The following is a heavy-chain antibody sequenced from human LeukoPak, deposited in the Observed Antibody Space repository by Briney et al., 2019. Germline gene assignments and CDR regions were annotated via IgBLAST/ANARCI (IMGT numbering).Heavy chain of an antibody. CDR1: GGSTNDYY. D-gene: IGHD4-17*01. CDR2: IYTDGST. J-gene: IGHJ4*02. V-gene: IGHV4-4*09. Sequence: SETLSLTCSVSGGSTNDYYWNWVRQPPGRGLEWIWYIYTDGSTYYNPSLKSRVNISVVTSKSQCSLKLTSVTAADTAVYYCVRGDYGLFDYWGQGTLVTVSS. CDR3: VRGDYGLFDY.